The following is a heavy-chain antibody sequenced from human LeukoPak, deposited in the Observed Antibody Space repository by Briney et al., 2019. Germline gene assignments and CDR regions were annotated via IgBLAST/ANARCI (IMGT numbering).Heavy chain of an antibody. V-gene: IGHV3-30*03. CDR3: VTDRRGILVRGTTFDY. Sequence: PGKSLRLSCAASGFTFNNYGMHWVRQAPGKGLEWVAVISYDGRNKHYPDSVKGRFTISRDISKNTLYLQMSSLRAEDTAVYYCVTDRRGILVRGTTFDYWGQGTLVTVSS. CDR2: ISYDGRNK. CDR1: GFTFNNYG. J-gene: IGHJ4*02. D-gene: IGHD3-10*01.